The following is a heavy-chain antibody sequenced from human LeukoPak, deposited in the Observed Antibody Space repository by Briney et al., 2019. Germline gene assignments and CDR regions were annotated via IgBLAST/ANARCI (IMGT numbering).Heavy chain of an antibody. D-gene: IGHD3-16*01. J-gene: IGHJ5*02. Sequence: PGGSLRLSCAASGFDLHTYEMNWVRQAPGKGLEWIADITISGHTKNYADSVKGRFTISRDSARTSPYLQMNSLRGTGVYFCARGDPHADLWGRGTLVTVSS. CDR1: GFDLHTYE. V-gene: IGHV3-48*03. CDR3: ARGDPHADL. CDR2: ITISGHTK.